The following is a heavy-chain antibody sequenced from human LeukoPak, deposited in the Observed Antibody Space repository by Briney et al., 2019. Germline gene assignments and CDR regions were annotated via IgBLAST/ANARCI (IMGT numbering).Heavy chain of an antibody. V-gene: IGHV1-18*01. D-gene: IGHD1-26*01. Sequence: ASVNVSCTASGYTFTTYGISWVRQAPGQGLEWRGWISAYNGNRNYAQKFQGRVTMTTDTSTSTAYMELGSLRSDDTAVYYCARGFGIVGATEYWFDPWGQGTLVTVSS. CDR2: ISAYNGNR. CDR3: ARGFGIVGATEYWFDP. J-gene: IGHJ5*02. CDR1: GYTFTTYG.